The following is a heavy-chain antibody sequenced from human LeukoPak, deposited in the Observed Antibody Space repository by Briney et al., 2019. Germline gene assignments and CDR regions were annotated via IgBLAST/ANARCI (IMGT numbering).Heavy chain of an antibody. V-gene: IGHV4-34*01. J-gene: IGHJ6*03. CDR3: ARHWRGYCSSTSCYSVGYYYYYMDV. Sequence: GSLRLSCAASGFNFSNYAMSWVRQPPGKGLEWIGEINHSGSTNYNPSLKSRVTISVDTSKNQFSLKLSSVTAADTAVYYCARHWRGYCSSTSCYSVGYYYYYMDVWGKGTTVTISS. CDR2: INHSGST. CDR1: GFNFSNYA. D-gene: IGHD2-2*01.